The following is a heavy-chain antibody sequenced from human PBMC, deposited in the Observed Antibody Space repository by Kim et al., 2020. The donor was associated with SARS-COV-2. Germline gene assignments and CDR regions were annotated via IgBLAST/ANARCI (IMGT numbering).Heavy chain of an antibody. CDR3: ARHPIRGDSSGYFFDY. D-gene: IGHD3-22*01. CDR2: IYPGDSDT. Sequence: GESLKISCNGSGYSFTSYWIGWVRQMPGKGLEWMGIIYPGDSDTRYSPSFQGQVTISADKSISTAYLQWSSLKASDTAMYYCARHPIRGDSSGYFFDYWGQGTLVTVSS. V-gene: IGHV5-51*01. CDR1: GYSFTSYW. J-gene: IGHJ4*02.